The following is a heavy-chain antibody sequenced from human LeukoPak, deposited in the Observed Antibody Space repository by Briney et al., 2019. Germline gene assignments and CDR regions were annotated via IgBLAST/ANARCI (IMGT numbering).Heavy chain of an antibody. CDR3: ARMTYYYDSSGYSFDY. Sequence: GGSLRLSCAASRFTFSSYSMNWVRQAPGKGLEWVSSISSSGSYIYYADSVKGRFTISRDNAKNSLYLQMNSLRAEDTAVYYCARMTYYYDSSGYSFDYWGQGTLVTVSS. D-gene: IGHD3-22*01. CDR2: ISSSGSYI. V-gene: IGHV3-21*01. J-gene: IGHJ4*02. CDR1: RFTFSSYS.